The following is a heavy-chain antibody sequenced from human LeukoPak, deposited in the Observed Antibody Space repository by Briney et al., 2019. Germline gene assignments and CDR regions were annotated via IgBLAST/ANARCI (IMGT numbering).Heavy chain of an antibody. D-gene: IGHD5-18*01. J-gene: IGHJ5*02. Sequence: GGSLRLSCAASGFIFDDYAMHWVRQTPGKGLEWVSGISWDSDSIDYADSVKGRFTISRDNAKNSLYLQMNSLRAEDTAVYYCAKDASGSYGKGWFDPWGQGTLVTVSS. CDR1: GFIFDDYA. V-gene: IGHV3-9*01. CDR2: ISWDSDSI. CDR3: AKDASGSYGKGWFDP.